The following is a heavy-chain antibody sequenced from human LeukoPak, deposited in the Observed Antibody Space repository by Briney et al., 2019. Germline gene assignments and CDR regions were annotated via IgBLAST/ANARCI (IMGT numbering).Heavy chain of an antibody. J-gene: IGHJ4*02. CDR3: ARDPGYSSGWAMGY. CDR1: GFTFSSYW. CDR2: IKQDGSEK. D-gene: IGHD6-19*01. Sequence: GGSLRLSCAASGFTFSSYWMSWVRQAPGKGLEWVANIKQDGSEKYYVDSVKGRFTISRDNAKNSLYLQMNSLRAEDTAVYYCARDPGYSSGWAMGYWGQGTLVTVSS. V-gene: IGHV3-7*01.